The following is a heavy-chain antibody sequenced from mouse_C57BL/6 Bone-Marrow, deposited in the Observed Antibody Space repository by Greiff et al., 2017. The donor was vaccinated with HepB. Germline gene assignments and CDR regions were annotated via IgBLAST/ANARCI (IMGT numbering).Heavy chain of an antibody. J-gene: IGHJ2*01. CDR3: ARSPFTTVVAFDY. Sequence: QVQLQQPGAELVKPGASVKLSCKASGYTFTSYWMHWVKQRPGQGLEWIGMIHPNSGSTNYNEKFKSKATLTVDKSSSTAYMQLSSQTSEDSAVYYCARSPFTTVVAFDYWGQGTTLTVSS. CDR2: IHPNSGST. CDR1: GYTFTSYW. V-gene: IGHV1-64*01. D-gene: IGHD1-1*01.